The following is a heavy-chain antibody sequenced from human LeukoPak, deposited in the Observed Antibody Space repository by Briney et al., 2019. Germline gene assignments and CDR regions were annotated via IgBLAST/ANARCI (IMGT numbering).Heavy chain of an antibody. V-gene: IGHV4-59*08. CDR2: IYYSGST. D-gene: IGHD6-19*01. CDR3: ARTPGIAVAGLFDY. CDR1: GGSISSYY. J-gene: IGHJ4*02. Sequence: TSETLSLTCTLSGGSISSYYWSWIRQPPGRGLEWIGYIYYSGSTKYDPSLKSRVTISVDTSKNQFSLKLSSVTAADTAVYYCARTPGIAVAGLFDYWGQGTLVTVSS.